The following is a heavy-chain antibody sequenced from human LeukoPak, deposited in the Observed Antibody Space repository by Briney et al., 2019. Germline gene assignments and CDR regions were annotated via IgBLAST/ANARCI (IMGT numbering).Heavy chain of an antibody. J-gene: IGHJ4*02. D-gene: IGHD3-10*01. CDR3: ARSELLWFGGVNSGFDY. CDR2: VYYSGST. V-gene: IGHV4-61*08. Sequence: SETLSLTCTVSGGSISSGGYYWSWIRQPPGKGLDWIGYVYYSGSTNYNPSLKSRVTISVDTSKNQFSLKLSSVTAADTAVYYCARSELLWFGGVNSGFDYWGQGTLVTVSS. CDR1: GGSISSGGYY.